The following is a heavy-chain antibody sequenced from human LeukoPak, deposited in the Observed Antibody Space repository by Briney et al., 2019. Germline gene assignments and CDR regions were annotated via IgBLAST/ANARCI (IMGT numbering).Heavy chain of an antibody. CDR1: GYSFTSYG. V-gene: IGHV1-18*01. D-gene: IGHD4-17*01. J-gene: IGHJ4*02. CDR2: ISTYNGNT. Sequence: ASVKVSCKASGYSFTSYGINWVRQAPGQGLEWMGWISTYNGNTNYAQRLQGRVTMTTDTSTSTAYMELRSLRSDDTAVYYCAREGPGYGEDLDYWGQGTLVTVSS. CDR3: AREGPGYGEDLDY.